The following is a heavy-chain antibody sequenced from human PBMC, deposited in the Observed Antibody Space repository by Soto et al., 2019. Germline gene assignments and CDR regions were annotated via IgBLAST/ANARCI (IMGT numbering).Heavy chain of an antibody. D-gene: IGHD4-17*01. CDR2: IGGSGGGT. V-gene: IGHV3-23*01. J-gene: IGHJ6*02. Sequence: PGGSLRLSCVASGFTFSSYAINWVRQAPGKGLEWVSVIGGSGGGTYYADSVKGRFTISRDNSKNTVYLQISSLRAEDTAVYYCAKDRKAVTTSYYYFYGMDVWGQGTTVTVAS. CDR1: GFTFSSYA. CDR3: AKDRKAVTTSYYYFYGMDV.